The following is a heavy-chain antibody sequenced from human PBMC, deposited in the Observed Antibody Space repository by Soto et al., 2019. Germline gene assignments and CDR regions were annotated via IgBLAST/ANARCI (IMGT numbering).Heavy chain of an antibody. Sequence: QVQLVQSAAEVKKPGASVTVYCKASGYTFSTFAITWVRQAPGQGLEWMGYITTYSGNTYYAQKLQGRVTMTTDTSTSTAYMYLRSLRSDDTAVYFCARGTGDFSYWGQGTLVTVSS. CDR1: GYTFSTFA. CDR2: ITTYSGNT. J-gene: IGHJ4*02. CDR3: ARGTGDFSY. V-gene: IGHV1-18*01. D-gene: IGHD4-17*01.